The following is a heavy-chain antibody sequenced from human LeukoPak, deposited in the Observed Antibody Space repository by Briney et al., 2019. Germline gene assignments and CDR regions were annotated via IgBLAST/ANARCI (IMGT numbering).Heavy chain of an antibody. D-gene: IGHD2-21*02. V-gene: IGHV3-33*01. J-gene: IGHJ4*02. Sequence: PGGSLRLSCAASGFTFSSYGMHWVRQAPGKGLEWVAVIWYDGSNKYYADSVKGRFTISRDNSKNTLYLHMNSLRAEDTAVYYCARDGGDPPFDYWGQGTLVTVSS. CDR3: ARDGGDPPFDY. CDR1: GFTFSSYG. CDR2: IWYDGSNK.